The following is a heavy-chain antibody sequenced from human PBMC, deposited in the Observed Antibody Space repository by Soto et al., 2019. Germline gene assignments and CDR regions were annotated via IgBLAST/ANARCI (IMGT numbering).Heavy chain of an antibody. CDR3: AKEGVFGVVIIRKFDY. Sequence: GGSLRLSCAASGFTFSSYAMSWVRQAPGKGLEWVSAISGSGGSTYYADSVKGRFTISRDNSKNTLYLQMNSLRAEDTAVYYCAKEGVFGVVIIRKFDYWGQGTLVTVPS. D-gene: IGHD3-3*01. V-gene: IGHV3-23*01. CDR1: GFTFSSYA. J-gene: IGHJ4*02. CDR2: ISGSGGST.